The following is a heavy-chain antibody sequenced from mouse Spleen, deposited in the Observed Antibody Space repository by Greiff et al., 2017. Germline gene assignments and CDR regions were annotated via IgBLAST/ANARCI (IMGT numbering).Heavy chain of an antibody. D-gene: IGHD3-1*01. J-gene: IGHJ2*01. CDR1: GFTFSDYG. Sequence: EVQLQESGGGLVKPGGSLKLSCAASGFTFSDYGMHWVRQAPEKGLEWVAYISSGSSTIYYADTVKGRFTISRDNAKNTLFLQMTSLRSEDTAMYYCARRRGYYFDYWGQGTTLTVSS. CDR2: ISSGSSTI. CDR3: ARRRGYYFDY. V-gene: IGHV5-17*01.